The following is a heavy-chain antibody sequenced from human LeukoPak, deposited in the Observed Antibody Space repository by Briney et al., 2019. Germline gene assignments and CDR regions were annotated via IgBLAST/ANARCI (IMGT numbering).Heavy chain of an antibody. V-gene: IGHV3-7*01. CDR2: MNQDGSEI. D-gene: IGHD6-19*01. CDR3: VGGPGWVFDL. Sequence: QTGGSLRLSCVGSGFTFSRYWLNWVRQAPGKGLEWVANMNQDGSEIYYLDSVKGRFTISRDNAKNSVYLQMNGLKAEDTAVYHRVGGPGWVFDLWGRGTLVTVSS. CDR1: GFTFSRYW. J-gene: IGHJ2*01.